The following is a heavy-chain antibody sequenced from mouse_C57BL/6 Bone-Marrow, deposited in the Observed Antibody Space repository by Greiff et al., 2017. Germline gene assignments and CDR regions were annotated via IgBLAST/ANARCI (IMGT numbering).Heavy chain of an antibody. J-gene: IGHJ4*01. CDR2: INPNNGGT. CDR3: ERYLVAKVVATSAMDY. CDR1: GYTFTDYY. V-gene: IGHV1-26*01. Sequence: EVQLQQSGPELVKPGASVKISCKASGYTFTDYYMNWVKQSPGKSLEWIGEINPNNGGTSYNQKFKGKATLTVDKSSSTAYMELRSLTSEDSAVYYCERYLVAKVVATSAMDYWGQGTSVTVSS. D-gene: IGHD1-1*01.